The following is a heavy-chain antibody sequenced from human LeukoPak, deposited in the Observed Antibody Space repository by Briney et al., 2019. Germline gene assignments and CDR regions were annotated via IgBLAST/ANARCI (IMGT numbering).Heavy chain of an antibody. J-gene: IGHJ6*02. CDR2: IIPIFGTA. CDR3: ARGWDQLGYCSGDSCHSMDV. Sequence: GASVKVSCKASGGTFSSYAISWVRQAPGQGLEWMGGIIPIFGTANYAQKFQGRVTITADESTSTAYMELSSLRSEDTAVYYCARGWDQLGYCSGDSCHSMDVWGQGTTVTVSS. D-gene: IGHD2-15*01. CDR1: GGTFSSYA. V-gene: IGHV1-69*13.